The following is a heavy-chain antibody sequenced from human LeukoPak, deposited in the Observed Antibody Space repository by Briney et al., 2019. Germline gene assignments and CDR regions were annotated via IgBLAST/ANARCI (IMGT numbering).Heavy chain of an antibody. Sequence: ASVKVSCKVSGYTLTELSMHWVRQAPGRGLEWMGGFDPEDGETIYAQKFQGRVTMTEDTSTDTAYMELSSLRSEDTAVYYCASKYYYDSSGYYGTDYWGQGTLVTVSS. CDR2: FDPEDGET. J-gene: IGHJ4*02. CDR1: GYTLTELS. V-gene: IGHV1-24*01. D-gene: IGHD3-22*01. CDR3: ASKYYYDSSGYYGTDY.